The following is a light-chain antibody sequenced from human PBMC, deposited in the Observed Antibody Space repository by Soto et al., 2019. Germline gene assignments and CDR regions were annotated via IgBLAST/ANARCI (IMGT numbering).Light chain of an antibody. V-gene: IGKV3-11*01. CDR3: QYRWGFI. CDR1: QSVDNY. CDR2: DAS. Sequence: EIVLTQSPATLSLSPGERATLSCRASQSVDNYLAWYQQKPGQAPRLLIHDASHRATGIPPRFSGSGSGTDFTLTISSLEPEDFAVYYCQYRWGFIFGPGTKVDIK. J-gene: IGKJ3*01.